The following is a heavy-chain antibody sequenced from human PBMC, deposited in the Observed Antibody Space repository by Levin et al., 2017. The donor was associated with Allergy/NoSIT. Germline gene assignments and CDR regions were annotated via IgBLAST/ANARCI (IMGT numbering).Heavy chain of an antibody. Sequence: PSETLSLTCTVSGGSISSYYWSWIRQPPGKGLEWIGYIYYSGSTNYNPSLKSRVTISVDTSKNQFSLKLSSVTAADTAVYYCARDLGVKGGYSYGYINWGQGTLVTVSS. V-gene: IGHV4-59*01. CDR3: ARDLGVKGGYSYGYIN. J-gene: IGHJ4*02. D-gene: IGHD5-18*01. CDR1: GGSISSYY. CDR2: IYYSGST.